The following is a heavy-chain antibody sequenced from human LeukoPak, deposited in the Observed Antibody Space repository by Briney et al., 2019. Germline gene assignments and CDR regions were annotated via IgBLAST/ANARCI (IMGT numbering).Heavy chain of an antibody. J-gene: IGHJ4*02. CDR2: INPSGGST. D-gene: IGHD6-13*01. CDR1: GYTFTSYY. CDR3: ARESGDSSSPVYFDY. V-gene: IGHV1-46*01. Sequence: GASVKVSCKASGYTFTSYYMHWVRQAPGQGLEWMGVINPSGGSTSYAQKFQGRVTMTRDTSTSTVYMELSSLRSEDTAVYYCARESGDSSSPVYFDYWGQGTLVTVSS.